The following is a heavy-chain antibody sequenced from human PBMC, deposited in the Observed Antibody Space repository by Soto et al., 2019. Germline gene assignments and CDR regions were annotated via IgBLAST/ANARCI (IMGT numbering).Heavy chain of an antibody. J-gene: IGHJ4*02. D-gene: IGHD3-9*01. CDR2: FDPEDGET. V-gene: IGHV1-24*01. Sequence: ASVKVSCKVSGYTLTELSMHWVRQAPGKGLEWMGGFDPEDGETIYAQKFQGRVTMTEDTSTDTAYMELSSLRSEDTAVYYCATVNFDWPHGGFFDYWGQGTLVTVSS. CDR3: ATVNFDWPHGGFFDY. CDR1: GYTLTELS.